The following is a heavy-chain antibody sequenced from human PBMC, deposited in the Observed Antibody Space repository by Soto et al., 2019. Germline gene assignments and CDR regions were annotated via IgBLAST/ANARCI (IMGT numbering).Heavy chain of an antibody. Sequence: SETLSLTCTVSGGSISSSSYYWGWIRQPPGKGLEWIGSIYYSGSTYYNPSLKSRVTISVDTSKNQFSLKLSSVTAADTAVYYCARHSARGDTRGFFDYWGQGTLVTVSS. V-gene: IGHV4-39*01. CDR1: GGSISSSSYY. CDR2: IYYSGST. D-gene: IGHD3-10*01. J-gene: IGHJ4*02. CDR3: ARHSARGDTRGFFDY.